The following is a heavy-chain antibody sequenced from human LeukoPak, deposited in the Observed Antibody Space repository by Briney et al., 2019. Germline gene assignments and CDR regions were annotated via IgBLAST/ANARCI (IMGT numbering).Heavy chain of an antibody. J-gene: IGHJ5*02. V-gene: IGHV3-7*01. D-gene: IGHD1-26*01. Sequence: QSGGSLRLSCAGSGFPFSIYGMNWVRQAPGKGLEWVANIKQDGSEKYYVDSVKGRFTISRDNAKNSLYLQMNSLRAEDTAVYYCAREAGAVGPWGQGTLVTVSS. CDR1: GFPFSIYG. CDR2: IKQDGSEK. CDR3: AREAGAVGP.